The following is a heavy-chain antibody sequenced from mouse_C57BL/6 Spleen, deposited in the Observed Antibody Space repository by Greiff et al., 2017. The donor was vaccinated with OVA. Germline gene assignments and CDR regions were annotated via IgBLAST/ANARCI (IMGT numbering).Heavy chain of an antibody. J-gene: IGHJ4*01. V-gene: IGHV5-17*01. CDR3: ARKIYSNYGAMDY. Sequence: EVQLVESGGGLVKPGGSLKLSCAASGFTFSDYGMHWVRQAPEKGLEWVAYISSGSSTIYYADTVKGRFTISRDNAKNTLFLQMTSLRSEDTAMYYCARKIYSNYGAMDYWGQGTSVTVSS. D-gene: IGHD2-5*01. CDR2: ISSGSSTI. CDR1: GFTFSDYG.